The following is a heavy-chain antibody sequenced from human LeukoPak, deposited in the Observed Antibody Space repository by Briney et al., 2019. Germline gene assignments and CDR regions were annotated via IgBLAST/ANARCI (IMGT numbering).Heavy chain of an antibody. J-gene: IGHJ5*02. CDR3: ARRLQQLVLGAAWFGP. CDR2: ISAYNGDT. V-gene: IGHV1-18*01. D-gene: IGHD6-13*01. Sequence: ASVTVSYKASGYTFTSYGISWVRQAPGQGLEWMGWISAYNGDTNYAQKLQGRVTMTTDTSTSTAYMELRSLRSDDTAVYYCARRLQQLVLGAAWFGPWGQGTLVTVSS. CDR1: GYTFTSYG.